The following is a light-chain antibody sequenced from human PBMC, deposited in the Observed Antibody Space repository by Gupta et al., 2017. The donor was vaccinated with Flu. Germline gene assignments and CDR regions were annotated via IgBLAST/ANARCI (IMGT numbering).Light chain of an antibody. CDR1: SSNVGSSNR. CDR3: SSHSGRVTWV. Sequence: QSAPTQPRSVSGSPGQSVTISCAGTSSNVGSSNRVSWYQQRPGKAPKRILYEVTERPSGVPDRFSGSKSGNTASLTISGLQADDEADYYCSSHSGRVTWVFGTGTTVTVL. J-gene: IGLJ1*01. V-gene: IGLV2-11*01. CDR2: EVT.